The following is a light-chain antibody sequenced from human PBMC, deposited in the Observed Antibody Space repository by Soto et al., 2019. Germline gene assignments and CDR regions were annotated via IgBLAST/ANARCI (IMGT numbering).Light chain of an antibody. V-gene: IGLV1-40*01. CDR3: QSYDSSLSGVV. J-gene: IGLJ2*01. Sequence: QSVLTQPPSVSGAPGQRVPISCTGSSSNIGAGYDVHWYQQFPGTAPKLLIYGSSNRPSGVPDRFSGSKSGTSASLAITGLQVEDEADYYCQSYDSSLSGVVFGGGTKVTVL. CDR2: GSS. CDR1: SSNIGAGYD.